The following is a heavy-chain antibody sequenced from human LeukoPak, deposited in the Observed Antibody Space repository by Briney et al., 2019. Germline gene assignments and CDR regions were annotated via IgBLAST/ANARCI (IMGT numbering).Heavy chain of an antibody. D-gene: IGHD1-26*01. CDR2: IKPDGSEK. CDR3: ARSRRRELLRTYFDY. J-gene: IGHJ4*03. V-gene: IGHV3-7*01. Sequence: GGSLRLSCAASGFTFSSYWMSWVRQAPGKGLEWVANIKPDGSEKYYVDSVKGRFTISRDNAKNSLYLQMNSLRAEDTAVYYCARSRRRELLRTYFDYWGQGTMVTVSS. CDR1: GFTFSSYW.